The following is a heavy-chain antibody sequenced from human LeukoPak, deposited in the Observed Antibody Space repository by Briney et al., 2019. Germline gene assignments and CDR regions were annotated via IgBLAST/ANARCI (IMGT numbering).Heavy chain of an antibody. Sequence: PGGSLRLSCSASGFTFSSYAMHWVRQAPGKGLEYVSAISSNGGGTYYADSVKGRFTISRDNSKNTLYLQMSSLRAEDTAVYYCVKDPGSEEFDYWGQGTLVTVSS. J-gene: IGHJ4*02. D-gene: IGHD3-10*01. CDR1: GFTFSSYA. V-gene: IGHV3-64D*06. CDR3: VKDPGSEEFDY. CDR2: ISSNGGGT.